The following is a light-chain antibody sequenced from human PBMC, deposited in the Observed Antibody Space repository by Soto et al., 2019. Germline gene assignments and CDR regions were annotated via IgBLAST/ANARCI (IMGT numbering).Light chain of an antibody. CDR1: QSFSSNY. CDR3: QQYGTSPVT. V-gene: IGKV3-20*01. J-gene: IGKJ4*01. CDR2: GAS. Sequence: EIVLTQSPGTLYLSPGERATLSCRASQSFSSNYLAGYQQKHGQAPRLLMYGASSRATGIPDRCSGSVSGTDFTLTISRLEPEDFAVYYCQQYGTSPVTFGGGTKLEIK.